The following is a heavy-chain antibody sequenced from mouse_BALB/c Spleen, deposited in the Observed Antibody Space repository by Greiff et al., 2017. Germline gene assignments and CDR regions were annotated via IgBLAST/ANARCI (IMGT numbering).Heavy chain of an antibody. D-gene: IGHD2-14*01. CDR2: INPYNDGT. CDR3: ARWGYRYDRAMDY. J-gene: IGHJ4*01. V-gene: IGHV1-14*01. CDR1: GYTFTSYV. Sequence: EVQRVESGPELVKPGASVKMSCKASGYTFTSYVMHWVKQKPGQGLEWIGYINPYNDGTKYNEKFKGKATLTSDKSSSTAYMELSSLTSEDSAVYYCARWGYRYDRAMDYWGQGTSVTVSS.